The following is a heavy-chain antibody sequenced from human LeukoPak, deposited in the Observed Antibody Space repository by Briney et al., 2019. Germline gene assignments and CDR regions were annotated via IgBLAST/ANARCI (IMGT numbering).Heavy chain of an antibody. D-gene: IGHD7-27*01. Sequence: GGSLRLSCAASGFTFSRYAMHWVRQAPGKGLEYVSGIRSDGDGTYYASSVKGRFTISRDNSKNTLYLQMGSLRVDDVALYYCAVSWGSGAFDTWGQGTMVTVSS. CDR1: GFTFSRYA. CDR2: IRSDGDGT. CDR3: AVSWGSGAFDT. J-gene: IGHJ3*02. V-gene: IGHV3-64*01.